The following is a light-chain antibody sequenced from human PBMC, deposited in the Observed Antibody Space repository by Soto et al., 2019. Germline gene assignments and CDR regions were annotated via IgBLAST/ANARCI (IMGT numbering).Light chain of an antibody. J-gene: IGKJ1*01. CDR3: QQYTNWPRT. Sequence: EIVMTQSPATLSVSPGERATLSCRASQSVTSNLAWYQQKPGQAPRLLIYGASTRATGIPARFSGSGSGTEFTLSISSLRSEDFAVYYCQQYTNWPRTFGQGTKVEVQ. V-gene: IGKV3-15*01. CDR1: QSVTSN. CDR2: GAS.